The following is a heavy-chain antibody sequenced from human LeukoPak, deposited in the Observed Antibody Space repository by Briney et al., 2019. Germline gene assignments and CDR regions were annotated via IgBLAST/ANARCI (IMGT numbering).Heavy chain of an antibody. CDR3: ARAVTTSEWFDP. CDR1: GGSISSGGYS. CDR2: IYHSGST. J-gene: IGHJ5*02. D-gene: IGHD4-11*01. V-gene: IGHV4-30-2*01. Sequence: SQTLSLTCAVSGGSISSGGYSWSWIRQPPGKGLEWIGYIYHSGSTYYNPSLKSRVTISVDRSKNQFSLKLSSVTAADTAVYYCARAVTTSEWFDPWGQGTLVTVSS.